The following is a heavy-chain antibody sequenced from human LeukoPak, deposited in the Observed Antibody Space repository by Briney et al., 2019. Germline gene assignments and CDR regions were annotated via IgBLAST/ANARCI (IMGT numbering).Heavy chain of an antibody. J-gene: IGHJ3*02. CDR2: INSDGTGT. V-gene: IGHV3-74*03. Sequence: QPGGSLRLSCAASGFNFSSYWMHWVRQAPGKGPVWVSRINSDGTGTMYADSVKGRFTITRDNAKNTLYLQMNSLRAEDTAVYYCAKHPAFDIWGQGTMVTVSS. CDR3: AKHPAFDI. CDR1: GFNFSSYW.